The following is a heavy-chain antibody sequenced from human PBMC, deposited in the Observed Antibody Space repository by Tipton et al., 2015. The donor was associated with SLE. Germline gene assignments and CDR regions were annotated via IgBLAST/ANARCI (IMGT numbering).Heavy chain of an antibody. CDR2: IYYSGST. CDR1: GGSISSYY. V-gene: IGHV4-59*01. J-gene: IGHJ5*02. Sequence: TLSLTCTVSGGSISSYYWSWIRQPPGKGLEWIGYIYYSGSTNYNPSLNSRVTISVDTSKNQFSLKLSSVTAADTAVYYCARGYGDYSNWFDPWGQGTLVTVSS. D-gene: IGHD4-17*01. CDR3: ARGYGDYSNWFDP.